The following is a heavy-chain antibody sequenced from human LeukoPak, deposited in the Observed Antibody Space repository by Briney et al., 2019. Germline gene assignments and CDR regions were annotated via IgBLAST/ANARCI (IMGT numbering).Heavy chain of an antibody. Sequence: ASVKVSCKVSGYTLTELSMHWVRQAPGKGLEWMGGFDPEDGETIYAQKFQGRVTMTEDTSTDTAYMELSSLRSEDTAVYYCATALAPDRYFDYWGQGTLVTVSS. CDR1: GYTLTELS. J-gene: IGHJ4*02. CDR2: FDPEDGET. V-gene: IGHV1-24*01. CDR3: ATALAPDRYFDY. D-gene: IGHD6-25*01.